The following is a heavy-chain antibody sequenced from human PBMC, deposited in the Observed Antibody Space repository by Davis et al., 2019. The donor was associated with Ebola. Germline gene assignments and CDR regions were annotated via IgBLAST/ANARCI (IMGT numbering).Heavy chain of an antibody. CDR3: ARGFGDVDSFDI. J-gene: IGHJ3*02. D-gene: IGHD3-10*01. Sequence: AASVKVSCKASGYTFTSYAMHWVRQAPGQRLEWMGWINAGNGNTKYSQKFQGRVTITRDTSASTAYMELSSLRSEDTAVYYCARGFGDVDSFDIWGQGTMITVSS. CDR2: INAGNGNT. CDR1: GYTFTSYA. V-gene: IGHV1-3*01.